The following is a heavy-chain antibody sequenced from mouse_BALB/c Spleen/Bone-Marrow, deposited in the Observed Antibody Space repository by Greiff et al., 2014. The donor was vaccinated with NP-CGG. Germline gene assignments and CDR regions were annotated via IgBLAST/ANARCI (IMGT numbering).Heavy chain of an antibody. D-gene: IGHD1-1*01. CDR2: IHPSDTET. V-gene: IGHV1S82*01. J-gene: IGHJ3*01. CDR3: SRLEGNYGSTFAY. Sequence: VQLKQSGAELVGLGASVKLSCKASGYSFTSYWMNWVKQRPGQGLEWIGMIHPSDTETSLNQRFKDKATLTVDKSSSTAYMQLNSRTPEDEAVYYYSRLEGNYGSTFAYWGQGTLVTVSS. CDR1: GYSFTSYW.